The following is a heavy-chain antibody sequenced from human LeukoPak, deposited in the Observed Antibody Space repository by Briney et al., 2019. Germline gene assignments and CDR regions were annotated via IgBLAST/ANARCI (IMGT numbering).Heavy chain of an antibody. V-gene: IGHV3-21*01. CDR2: ISRSSSYI. CDR1: GFTFSSYS. CDR3: ARGGVVVPAAILNYYYYGMDV. D-gene: IGHD2-2*02. Sequence: GGSLRLSCAASGFTFSSYSMNWVRQAPGKGLEWVSSISRSSSYIYYADSVKGRFTISRDNAKNSLYLQMNSLRAEDTAVYYCARGGVVVPAAILNYYYYGMDVWGQGTTVTVSS. J-gene: IGHJ6*02.